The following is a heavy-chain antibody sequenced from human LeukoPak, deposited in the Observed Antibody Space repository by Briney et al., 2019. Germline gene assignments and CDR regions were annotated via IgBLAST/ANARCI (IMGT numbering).Heavy chain of an antibody. D-gene: IGHD4-17*01. V-gene: IGHV1-18*01. CDR1: GYTFTSYG. CDR3: ASYAYGDYVLTG. Sequence: ASVKVSCKASGYTFTSYGISWVRQAPGQGLEWMGWISAYNGNTNYAQKLQGRVTMTTDTSTSTAYMELRSLRSDDTAVCYCASYAYGDYVLTGWGQGTLVTVSS. J-gene: IGHJ4*02. CDR2: ISAYNGNT.